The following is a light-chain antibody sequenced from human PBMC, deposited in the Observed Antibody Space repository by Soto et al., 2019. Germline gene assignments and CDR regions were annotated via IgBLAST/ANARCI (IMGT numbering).Light chain of an antibody. CDR2: DDN. J-gene: IGLJ1*01. Sequence: QCVLTQPRSVSAAPGQQVTISCSGSSSNIGGNSVSWYQQLPGTAPKLLIYDDNKRPSGIPDRFSGSKSGTSATLGITGFQTGDEADYYCGSWDSSLSAYVFGTGTKVTVL. CDR3: GSWDSSLSAYV. CDR1: SSNIGGNS. V-gene: IGLV1-51*01.